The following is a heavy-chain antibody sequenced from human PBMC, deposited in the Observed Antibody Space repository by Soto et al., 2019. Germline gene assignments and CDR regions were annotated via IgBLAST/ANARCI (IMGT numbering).Heavy chain of an antibody. CDR1: GGSISSSSYY. CDR3: ARLGIFGVLITWGFDP. J-gene: IGHJ5*02. CDR2: IYYSGST. D-gene: IGHD3-3*01. Sequence: QLQLQESGPGLVKPSETLSLTCTVSGGSISSSSYYWGWIRQPPGKGLEWIGSIYYSGSTYYNPSLKSRVTISVDTSKNQFSLKLSSVTAADTAVYYCARLGIFGVLITWGFDPWGQGTLVTVSS. V-gene: IGHV4-39*01.